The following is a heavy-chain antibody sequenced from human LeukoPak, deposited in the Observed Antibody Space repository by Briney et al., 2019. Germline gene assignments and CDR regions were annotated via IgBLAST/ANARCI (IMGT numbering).Heavy chain of an antibody. D-gene: IGHD1-26*01. V-gene: IGHV4-28*01. Sequence: SDTLSLTCAVSGYSISSTNWWGWIRQPPGKGLEWIGYIYYSGSTYYNPSPKSRVTMSVDTSKNQFSLKLSSVTAVDTAVYYCAKYSGSYYVDYWGQGTLVTVSS. CDR1: GYSISSTNW. J-gene: IGHJ4*02. CDR2: IYYSGST. CDR3: AKYSGSYYVDY.